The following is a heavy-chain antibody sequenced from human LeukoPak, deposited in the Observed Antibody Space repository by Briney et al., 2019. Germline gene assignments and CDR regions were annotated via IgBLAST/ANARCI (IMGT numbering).Heavy chain of an antibody. CDR2: INYSGTT. CDR3: ARTYCRGGTCYSWDY. V-gene: IGHV4-31*03. Sequence: SETLSLTCTVSGDSISSGDYYWSWTRQHPGNGLQWIWYINYSGTTYYNPSLTSRVTISVDTSKNQFSLKLSSVTAADTAVYYCARTYCRGGTCYSWDYWGQGTLVTVSS. J-gene: IGHJ4*02. CDR1: GDSISSGDYY. D-gene: IGHD2-15*01.